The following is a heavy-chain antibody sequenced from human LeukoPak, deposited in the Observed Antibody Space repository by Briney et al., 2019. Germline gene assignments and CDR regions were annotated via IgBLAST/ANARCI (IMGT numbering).Heavy chain of an antibody. J-gene: IGHJ6*03. CDR3: SRDGTDQWGFYYYFYMDV. CDR2: IRSKAHGGTT. V-gene: IGHV3-49*04. Sequence: GRSLRLSCTASGFTFGDNAMNWVRQAPGKGLEWVGFIRSKAHGGTTEYAASVKGRFTISRDDSKNIAYLQMYSLKTEDTAVYFCSRDGTDQWGFYYYFYMDVWGKGTTVTVSS. D-gene: IGHD7-27*01. CDR1: GFTFGDNA.